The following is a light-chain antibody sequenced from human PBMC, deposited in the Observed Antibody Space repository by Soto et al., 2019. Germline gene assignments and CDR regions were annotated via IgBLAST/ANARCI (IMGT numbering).Light chain of an antibody. CDR3: QQYLSYPYT. Sequence: AIRMTQSPSSFSASTGDRVTITCRASQGISSYLAWYQQIPGKAPKLLIYAAATLQRGAPSRFSASGSGTDFTLTISRLQSEDFATYYCQQYLSYPYTFGQGTKLEI. CDR1: QGISSY. CDR2: AAA. V-gene: IGKV1-8*01. J-gene: IGKJ2*01.